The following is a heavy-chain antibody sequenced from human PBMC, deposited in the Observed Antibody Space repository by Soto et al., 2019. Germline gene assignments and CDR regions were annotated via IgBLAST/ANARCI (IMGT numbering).Heavy chain of an antibody. CDR3: AGGFKSGYHTHFAY. Sequence: PSETLSLTCAVYGGSFSGYYWSWIRQPPGKGLEWIGEINHSGSTNYNPSLKSRVTISVDTSKNQFSLKLSSVTAADTAVHYCAGGFKSGYHTHFAYWGQGTPVTV. D-gene: IGHD5-12*01. CDR1: GGSFSGYY. CDR2: INHSGST. J-gene: IGHJ4*02. V-gene: IGHV4-34*01.